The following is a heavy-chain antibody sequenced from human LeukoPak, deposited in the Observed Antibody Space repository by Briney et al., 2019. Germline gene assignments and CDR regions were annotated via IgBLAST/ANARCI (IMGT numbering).Heavy chain of an antibody. Sequence: PSETLSLTCTVSGGSISSGGYYWSWIQQPPGKGLEWIGYIYHSGSTYYNPSLKSRVTISVDRSKNQFSLKLSSVIAADTAVYYCARHIRNYYVDYWGQGTLVTVSS. V-gene: IGHV4-30-2*01. CDR1: GGSISSGGYY. D-gene: IGHD2-21*01. CDR3: ARHIRNYYVDY. CDR2: IYHSGST. J-gene: IGHJ4*02.